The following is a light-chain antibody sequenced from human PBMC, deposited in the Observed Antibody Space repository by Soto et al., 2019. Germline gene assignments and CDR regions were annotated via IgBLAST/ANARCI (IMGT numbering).Light chain of an antibody. CDR1: SSDIGRYNY. Sequence: LTQPASVSGSPGQSITISCTGTSSDIGRYNYVSWFQQHPGKVPKLVIFEVNYRPSGVSDRFSGSKSGNTASLTITGLQAEDEADYYCTSCITANTRCVFXSGTKVTV. J-gene: IGLJ1*01. CDR3: TSCITANTRCV. V-gene: IGLV2-14*01. CDR2: EVN.